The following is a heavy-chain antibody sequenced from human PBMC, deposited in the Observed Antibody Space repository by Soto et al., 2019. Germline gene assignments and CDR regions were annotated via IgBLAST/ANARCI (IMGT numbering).Heavy chain of an antibody. J-gene: IGHJ6*02. CDR2: INPNSGGT. V-gene: IGHV1-2*04. D-gene: IGHD6-13*01. CDR1: GYTFTGYY. Sequence: ASVKVSCKASGYTFTGYYMHWVRQAPGQGLEWMGWINPNSGGTNYAQKFQGWVTMTRDTSISTAYMELSRLRSDDTAVYYCARAVGYSSSWEVYYYYGMDVWGQGTTVTVSS. CDR3: ARAVGYSSSWEVYYYYGMDV.